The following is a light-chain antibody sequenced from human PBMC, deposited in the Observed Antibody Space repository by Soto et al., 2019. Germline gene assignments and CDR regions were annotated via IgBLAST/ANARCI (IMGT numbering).Light chain of an antibody. CDR1: QSVSSSP. V-gene: IGKV3-20*01. Sequence: EIVVTQSPGTLSLSPGEGATISCRAGQSVSSSPLAWYQQKPGQAPRLLVYGASSRATGIPDRFSGSVSGTDVTLAISRLEPEDFAVYYCQHYGGSPITFGQGTRLESK. CDR3: QHYGGSPIT. CDR2: GAS. J-gene: IGKJ5*01.